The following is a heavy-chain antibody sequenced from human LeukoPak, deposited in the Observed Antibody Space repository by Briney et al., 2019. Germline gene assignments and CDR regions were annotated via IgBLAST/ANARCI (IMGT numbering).Heavy chain of an antibody. CDR2: ISGSGDST. V-gene: IGHV3-23*01. J-gene: IGHJ4*02. CDR3: ARAPGRCSGNSCSSGGNFDH. CDR1: GFTFSNYA. Sequence: PGGSLRLSCAASGFTFSNYAMSWVRQAPGKGLGWVSAISGSGDSTYYADSVKGRFTISRDTSTSTVYMELSSLRSEDTAVYYCARAPGRCSGNSCSSGGNFDHWGQGTLVTVSS. D-gene: IGHD2-15*01.